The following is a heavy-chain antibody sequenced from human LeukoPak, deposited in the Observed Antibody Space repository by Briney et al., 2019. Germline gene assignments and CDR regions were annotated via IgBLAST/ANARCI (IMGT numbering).Heavy chain of an antibody. D-gene: IGHD5-24*01. Sequence: GESLKISCKDSGYSFTTYWIGWVRQMPGKGLEWMGIIYPGDSDTRYSPSFQGQVTISADKSISTAYLQWSSLKASDTAMYYCARVASRNGYNPDAFDIWGQGTMVTVSS. CDR3: ARVASRNGYNPDAFDI. V-gene: IGHV5-51*01. J-gene: IGHJ3*02. CDR1: GYSFTTYW. CDR2: IYPGDSDT.